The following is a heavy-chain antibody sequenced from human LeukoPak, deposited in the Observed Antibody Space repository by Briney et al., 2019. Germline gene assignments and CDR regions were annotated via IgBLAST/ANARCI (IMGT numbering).Heavy chain of an antibody. J-gene: IGHJ4*02. Sequence: GGSLRLSCSASGFSFSSHWMNWVRQTPGKGLEWVAIINTDGSEKNYVDSVRGRFTISRDNAKNSLYLQMNSLRAEDTAVYYCARSNNGPDYWGQGTLVTVS. D-gene: IGHD1/OR15-1a*01. CDR3: ARSNNGPDY. CDR1: GFSFSSHW. V-gene: IGHV3-7*01. CDR2: INTDGSEK.